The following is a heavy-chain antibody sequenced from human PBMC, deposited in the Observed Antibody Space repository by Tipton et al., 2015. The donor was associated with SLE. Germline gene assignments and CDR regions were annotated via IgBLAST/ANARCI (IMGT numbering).Heavy chain of an antibody. D-gene: IGHD3-10*01. Sequence: TLSLTCTVSGHSISSGYSWAWIRQPPGEGLEWIGSIYHSGSTYYNPFLKSRVTISVDTSKNQFSLKLSSVTAADTALYYCARGGSWFDSWGQGTPVTVSS. J-gene: IGHJ5*01. V-gene: IGHV4-38-2*02. CDR1: GHSISSGYS. CDR2: IYHSGST. CDR3: ARGGSWFDS.